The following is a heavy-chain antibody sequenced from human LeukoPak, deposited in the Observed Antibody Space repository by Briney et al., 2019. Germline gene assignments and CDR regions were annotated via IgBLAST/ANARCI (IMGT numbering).Heavy chain of an antibody. CDR1: GGSLWSFY. CDR3: ARADMPVRYMDV. V-gene: IGHV4-4*07. CDR2: LYNNGST. J-gene: IGHJ6*03. Sequence: SETLSLTCTVSGGSLWSFYWSWVRQPAGKGLEWIGRLYNNGSTNYSPSLKSRVTISVDTSKNQFSLKLSSVTAADTAVYYCARADMPVRYMDVWGKGTTVTISS. D-gene: IGHD2-15*01.